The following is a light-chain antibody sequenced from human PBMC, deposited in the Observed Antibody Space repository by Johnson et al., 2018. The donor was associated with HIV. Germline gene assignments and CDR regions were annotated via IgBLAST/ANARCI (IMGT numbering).Light chain of an antibody. Sequence: QPVLTQPPSVSEAPGQKVTISCSGSSSNIGNNYVSWYQQLPGTAPKLLIYDNNKRPSGIPDRFSGSKSGTSATLGITGLQTGDEADYYCGTGDSSLSAGYVFGTGTKVTVL. CDR1: SSNIGNNY. V-gene: IGLV1-51*01. CDR2: DNN. CDR3: GTGDSSLSAGYV. J-gene: IGLJ1*01.